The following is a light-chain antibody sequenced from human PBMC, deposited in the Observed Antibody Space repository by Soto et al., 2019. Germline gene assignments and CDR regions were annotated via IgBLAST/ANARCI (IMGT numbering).Light chain of an antibody. Sequence: EIVLTQSPATLSLSPGERATLSCRASQSVSSYLAWYQQKPGQAPRLLIYDASNRATGIPARFSGSGSGTDFTLTLRSLEPEDFAVYYCQQRSNWPPTFGQGTKVEIK. CDR3: QQRSNWPPT. J-gene: IGKJ1*01. CDR1: QSVSSY. V-gene: IGKV3-11*01. CDR2: DAS.